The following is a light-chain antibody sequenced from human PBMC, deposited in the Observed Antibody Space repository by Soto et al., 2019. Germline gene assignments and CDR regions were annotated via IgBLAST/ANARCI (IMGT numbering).Light chain of an antibody. CDR2: DAS. Sequence: EVVMTQSPATLSVSPGESATLSCRASQSVTSNLAWYQQKPGQPPRLLIYDASTRATGIPARFSGSGSGTDFTITISSLQSEDFAVYYCQQYNNWPPLTFGGGTKVEIK. CDR1: QSVTSN. J-gene: IGKJ4*01. CDR3: QQYNNWPPLT. V-gene: IGKV3-15*01.